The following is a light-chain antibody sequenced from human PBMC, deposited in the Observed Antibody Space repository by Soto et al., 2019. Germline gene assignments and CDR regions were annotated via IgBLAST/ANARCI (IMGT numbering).Light chain of an antibody. CDR3: QQYDSSTIT. CDR1: QSVSSSY. CDR2: GAS. J-gene: IGKJ5*01. V-gene: IGKV3-20*01. Sequence: EIALTESPGTMSLSPGERATLSCRASQSVSSSYLAWYQQKHGQAPSLLIYGASRRATGIPDRFSGSGSGTDVTITISRLEPEDGAVYDCQQYDSSTITFGQGTRLEIK.